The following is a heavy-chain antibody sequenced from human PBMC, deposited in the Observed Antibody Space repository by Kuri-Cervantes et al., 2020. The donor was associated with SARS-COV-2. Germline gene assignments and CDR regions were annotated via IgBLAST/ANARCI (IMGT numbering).Heavy chain of an antibody. J-gene: IGHJ4*02. V-gene: IGHV1-2*02. CDR1: GYTFTSYF. CDR3: AKFIEARPDGGYYFDD. CDR2: INPYSGGT. D-gene: IGHD6-6*01. Sequence: ASVKVSCKASGYTFTSYFMHWVRQAPGQGLEWMGWINPYSGGTRYAQNFQGRVTLTRDTSISTAYMELSSLRSDDTAIYYCAKFIEARPDGGYYFDDWGQGTLVTVSS.